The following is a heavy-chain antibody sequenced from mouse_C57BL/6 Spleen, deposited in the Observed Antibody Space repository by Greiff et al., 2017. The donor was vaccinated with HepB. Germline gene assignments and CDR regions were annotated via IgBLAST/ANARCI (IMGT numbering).Heavy chain of an antibody. V-gene: IGHV1-4*01. CDR2: INPSSGYT. Sequence: ESGAELARPGASVKMSCKASGYTFTSYTMHWVKQRPGQGLEWIGYINPSSGYTKYNQKFKDKATLTADKSSSTAYMQLSSLTSEDSAVYYCASYYYGAYWGQGTLVTVSA. CDR3: ASYYYGAY. D-gene: IGHD1-1*01. CDR1: GYTFTSYT. J-gene: IGHJ3*01.